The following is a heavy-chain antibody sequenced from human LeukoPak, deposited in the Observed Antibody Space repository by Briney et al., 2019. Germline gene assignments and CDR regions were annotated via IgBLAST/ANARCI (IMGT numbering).Heavy chain of an antibody. D-gene: IGHD4-17*01. CDR1: GFTFSDHY. CDR3: AGDNIENGDLDYLDY. J-gene: IGHJ4*02. CDR2: TRNKANSYTT. Sequence: GGSLRLSCAASGFTFSDHYMDWVRQAPGEGLEWVGRTRNKANSYTTEYAASVKGRFTLSRDDSKNSLYLQMNSLRAEDTAVYYCAGDNIENGDLDYLDYWGQGTLVTVSS. V-gene: IGHV3-72*01.